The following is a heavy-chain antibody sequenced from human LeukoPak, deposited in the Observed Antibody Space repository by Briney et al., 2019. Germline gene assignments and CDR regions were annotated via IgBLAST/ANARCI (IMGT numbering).Heavy chain of an antibody. V-gene: IGHV4-34*01. CDR2: FNHSGST. J-gene: IGHJ5*02. CDR3: ARGRYYYVGTQKNWFDP. D-gene: IGHD3-10*02. Sequence: SETLSLTCAVYGGSFSGYYWSWIRQPPGKGLEWIGKFNHSGSTNYNPSLKSRVTISVDTSKNQFSLKLSSVTAADTAVYYCARGRYYYVGTQKNWFDPWGQGTLVTVSS. CDR1: GGSFSGYY.